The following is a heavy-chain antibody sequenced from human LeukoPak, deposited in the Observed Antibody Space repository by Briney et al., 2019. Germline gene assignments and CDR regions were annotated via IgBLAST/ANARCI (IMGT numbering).Heavy chain of an antibody. CDR3: AKDDLYRGYLYYYYYMDV. D-gene: IGHD5-12*01. V-gene: IGHV3-23*01. J-gene: IGHJ6*03. CDR2: IFPRGWEI. Sequence: GGSLRLSCAASRFTFSTFAMMRVRQPPGKGLEGVSSIFPRGWEIHYADSVRGRFTISRDNYKNTLYLQMNSLRAEDTAVYYCAKDDLYRGYLYYYYYMDVWGKGTTVTISS. CDR1: RFTFSTFA.